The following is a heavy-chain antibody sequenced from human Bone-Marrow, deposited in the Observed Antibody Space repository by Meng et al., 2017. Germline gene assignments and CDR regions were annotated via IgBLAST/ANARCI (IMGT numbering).Heavy chain of an antibody. Sequence: QVQVQQWGAGLLTASATLAPTCAVYGGSFSGYYWSWIRQPPGKGLEWIGEINHSGSTNYNPSLQSRVTISVDTSKNQFSLKLSCVTAADTAVYFCARGTRPLLFQHWGQGTLVTVSS. J-gene: IGHJ1*01. CDR2: INHSGST. CDR1: GGSFSGYY. D-gene: IGHD1-1*01. CDR3: ARGTRPLLFQH. V-gene: IGHV4-34*01.